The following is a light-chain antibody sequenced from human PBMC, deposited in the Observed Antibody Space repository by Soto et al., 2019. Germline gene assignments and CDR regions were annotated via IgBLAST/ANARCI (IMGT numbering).Light chain of an antibody. V-gene: IGKV3-20*01. J-gene: IGKJ4*01. CDR1: QSVSNNY. CDR2: DAS. CDR3: QQYATSPLT. Sequence: HSPAAVSVYKGERATFSCRASQSVSNNYLAWYQQKPGQAPRLLIYDASNRATGIPARFSGSGSGTDFTLTISRLEPEDFTLYYCQQYATSPLTFGGGTMVDI.